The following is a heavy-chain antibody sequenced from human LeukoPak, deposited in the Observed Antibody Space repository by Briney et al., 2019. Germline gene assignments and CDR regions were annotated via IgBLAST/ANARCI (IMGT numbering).Heavy chain of an antibody. CDR3: ARQRITIAWFDH. V-gene: IGHV4-59*08. CDR2: IYYSGST. Sequence: SETLSLTCTVSGGSISSYYWSWIRQPPGKGLEWIGYIYYSGSTNYNPSLKSRVTISVDTSKNQFSLKLSSVTAADTAVYYCARQRITIAWFDHWGQGTLVTVSS. D-gene: IGHD3-10*01. CDR1: GGSISSYY. J-gene: IGHJ5*02.